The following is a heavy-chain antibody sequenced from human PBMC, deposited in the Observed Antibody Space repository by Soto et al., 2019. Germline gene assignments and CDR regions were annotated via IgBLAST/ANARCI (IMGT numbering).Heavy chain of an antibody. D-gene: IGHD2-2*01. Sequence: SETLSLTCPVSGGSISSYYWSWIRQPPGKGLEWIGYIYYSGSTNYNPSLKSRVTISVDTSKNQFSLKLSSVTAADTAVYYCARAQIVVVPAAMRRGYYFDYWGQGTLVTVSS. CDR2: IYYSGST. CDR1: GGSISSYY. CDR3: ARAQIVVVPAAMRRGYYFDY. J-gene: IGHJ4*02. V-gene: IGHV4-59*01.